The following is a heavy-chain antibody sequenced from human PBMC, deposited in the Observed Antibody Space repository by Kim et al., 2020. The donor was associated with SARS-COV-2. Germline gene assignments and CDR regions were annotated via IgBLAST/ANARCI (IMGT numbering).Heavy chain of an antibody. CDR1: GFTFSSYA. Sequence: GGSLRLSCAASGFTFSSYAMSWVRQAPGKGLEWVSAISGSGGSTYYADSVKGRFTISRDNSKNTLYLQMNSLRAEDTAVYYCAKDQNHYDILTGYRPGVYYGMDVWGQGTTVTVSS. V-gene: IGHV3-23*01. CDR2: ISGSGGST. J-gene: IGHJ6*02. CDR3: AKDQNHYDILTGYRPGVYYGMDV. D-gene: IGHD3-9*01.